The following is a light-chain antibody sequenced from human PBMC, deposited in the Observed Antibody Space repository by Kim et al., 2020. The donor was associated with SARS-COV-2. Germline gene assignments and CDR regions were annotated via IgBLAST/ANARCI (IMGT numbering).Light chain of an antibody. V-gene: IGLV1-44*01. Sequence: ELTQPPSASGTPGQSVTISCSGSSSNIGSNAVNWYQHFPGTAPKLLIYSNNQRPSGVPDRVSGSKSGTLASLAISGLQSEDEADYYCAAWDDSLDGAVFGGGTKVTVL. CDR2: SNN. J-gene: IGLJ3*02. CDR1: SSNIGSNA. CDR3: AAWDDSLDGAV.